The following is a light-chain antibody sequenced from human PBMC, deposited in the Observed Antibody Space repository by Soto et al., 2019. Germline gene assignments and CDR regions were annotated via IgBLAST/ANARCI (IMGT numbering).Light chain of an antibody. CDR3: SSYGGSITVV. CDR2: EVS. V-gene: IGLV2-8*01. J-gene: IGLJ2*01. Sequence: QSALTQPPSASGSPGQSVTISCTGSSSDVGGYNYVSWYQQHPGKAPKLMIYEVSKRPSGVPDRLSGSKSGNTASLTVSGLQAEDEADYYCSSYGGSITVVFGGGTKVTVL. CDR1: SSDVGGYNY.